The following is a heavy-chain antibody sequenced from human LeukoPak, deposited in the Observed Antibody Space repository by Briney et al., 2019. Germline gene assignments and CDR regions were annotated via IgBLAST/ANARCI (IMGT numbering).Heavy chain of an antibody. D-gene: IGHD1-26*01. J-gene: IGHJ6*02. CDR3: VRVESGSYARYGMDV. V-gene: IGHV1-8*01. CDR2: MNPHSGST. CDR1: GHTFTSFD. Sequence: ASVRVSCKSSGHTFTSFDINWVRQATGQGLEWMGWMNPHSGSTGYAQKFQGRVTMTRNTSIRTAYMELSSLRSEDTAVYYCVRVESGSYARYGMDVWGQGTTVTVSS.